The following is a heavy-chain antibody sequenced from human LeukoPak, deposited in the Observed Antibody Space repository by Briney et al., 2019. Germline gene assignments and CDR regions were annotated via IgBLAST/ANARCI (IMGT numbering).Heavy chain of an antibody. CDR1: GYPFSSYG. D-gene: IGHD5-24*01. J-gene: IGHJ4*02. V-gene: IGHV1-18*04. CDR2: ISAYNGNT. Sequence: ASVKVSFKASGYPFSSYGISWVRQAPGQGLAWMGWISAYNGNTNYAQKLQGRVTMTTDTSTSTAYMGLRSLRSDDTAVYYCARQEIWYFDYWGQGTLVTVSS. CDR3: ARQEIWYFDY.